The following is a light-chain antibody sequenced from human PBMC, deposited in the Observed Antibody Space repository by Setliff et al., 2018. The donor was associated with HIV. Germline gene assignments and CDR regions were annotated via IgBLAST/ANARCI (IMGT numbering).Light chain of an antibody. J-gene: IGLJ1*01. CDR3: CSYGSSDTFV. CDR2: EVT. CDR1: SSDVGSYNL. V-gene: IGLV2-23*02. Sequence: QSGLTQPASVSGSPGQSITISCTGTSSDVGSYNLVSWYQQRPGKAPKLIMYEVTKWPSGISDRFSGSKSGNTASLTISGLQADDEADYYCCSYGSSDTFVFGTGTKVTVL.